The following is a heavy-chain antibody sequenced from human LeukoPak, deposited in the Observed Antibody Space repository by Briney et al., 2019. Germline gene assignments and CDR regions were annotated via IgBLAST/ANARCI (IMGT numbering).Heavy chain of an antibody. CDR1: GGSITSYY. D-gene: IGHD1-1*01. J-gene: IGHJ4*02. CDR2: ISYSGRT. V-gene: IGHV4-59*08. Sequence: SETLPLTCTVSGGSITSYYWSWIRQPPGKGLEWIGYISYSGRTNYNPSLQSRVTISVDTSKTQFSLKLTSVTAADTAVYYCARRRVVTTGSRNYYFDFWGQGTLVTVSS. CDR3: ARRRVVTTGSRNYYFDF.